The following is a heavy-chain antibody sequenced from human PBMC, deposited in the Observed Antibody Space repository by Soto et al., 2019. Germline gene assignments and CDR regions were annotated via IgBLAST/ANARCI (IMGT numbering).Heavy chain of an antibody. D-gene: IGHD2-8*01. J-gene: IGHJ4*02. CDR3: ARGPCTNGVCFPDY. CDR1: GGTFSSYA. Sequence: ASVKVSCKASGGTFSSYAISWVRQAPGQGLEWMGRIIPILGIANYAQKFQGRVTITADKSTSTAYMELSSLRSEDTAVYYCARGPCTNGVCFPDYWGQGTLVTVSS. CDR2: IIPILGIA. V-gene: IGHV1-69*04.